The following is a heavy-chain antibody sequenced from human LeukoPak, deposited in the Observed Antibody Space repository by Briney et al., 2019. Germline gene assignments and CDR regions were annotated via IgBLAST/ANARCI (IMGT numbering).Heavy chain of an antibody. J-gene: IGHJ4*02. CDR1: GFTVSSDY. D-gene: IGHD6-19*01. V-gene: IGHV3-66*01. Sequence: GGSLRLSCAASGFTVSSDYMSWVRQAPGKGLDWVSIIYSGGSTFYADSVEGRFIISRDNSKNTLYLQMNSLRAEDTAVYYCARTTGTVAGVFDYWGQGTLVTVSS. CDR2: IYSGGST. CDR3: ARTTGTVAGVFDY.